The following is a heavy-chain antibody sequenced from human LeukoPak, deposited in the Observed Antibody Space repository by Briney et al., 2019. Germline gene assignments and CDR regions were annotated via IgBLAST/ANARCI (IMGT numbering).Heavy chain of an antibody. CDR3: ARDKIQWLRYSYFDY. V-gene: IGHV3-48*01. CDR2: ASGSSGSTI. CDR1: GFAFSRYG. D-gene: IGHD5-12*01. Sequence: GGSLRLSCKASGFAFSRYGMNWGRQAPGRGLEWLSYASGSSGSTIYYAQSVRGRFTISREDAKNPLYLQMNSLRADDTAVYFCARDKIQWLRYSYFDYWGQGVLVTVPS. J-gene: IGHJ4*02.